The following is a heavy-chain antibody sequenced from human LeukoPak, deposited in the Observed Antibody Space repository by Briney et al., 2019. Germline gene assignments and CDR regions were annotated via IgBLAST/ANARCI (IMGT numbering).Heavy chain of an antibody. D-gene: IGHD4-17*01. Sequence: GGSLSLSCGASGFTFSSYAMHWVRQAPGKGLEWVAVISYDGSNKYYADSVKGRFTISRDNSKNTLYLQMNSLRAEDTAVYYCARETGSAVGSTDFDYWGQGTLVTVSS. CDR3: ARETGSAVGSTDFDY. CDR2: ISYDGSNK. V-gene: IGHV3-30-3*01. J-gene: IGHJ4*02. CDR1: GFTFSSYA.